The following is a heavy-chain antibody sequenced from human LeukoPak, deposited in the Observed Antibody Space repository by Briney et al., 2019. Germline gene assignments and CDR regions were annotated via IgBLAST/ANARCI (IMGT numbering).Heavy chain of an antibody. V-gene: IGHV1-69*04. CDR3: ARGLGEGGSSWRGY. J-gene: IGHJ4*02. CDR1: GRTFSCNA. CDR2: IIPILGIA. Sequence: SVKVSCKASGRTFSCNAISWVRQASGQGLEWMGRIIPILGIANHAQKFQGRVTITADKSTSTAYMELSSLRSEDTAVSYSARGLGEGGSSWRGYWGQGTLVTVSS. D-gene: IGHD6-13*01.